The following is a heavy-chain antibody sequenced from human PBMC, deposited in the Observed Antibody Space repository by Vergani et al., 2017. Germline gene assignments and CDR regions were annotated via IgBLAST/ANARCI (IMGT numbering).Heavy chain of an antibody. CDR2: ISGSSSSI. V-gene: IGHV3-21*01. D-gene: IGHD3-22*01. CDR3: VILTQYYYVNSGYPDSFDI. Sequence: EVQLVESGGGLVKPGGSLRLSCAASGFTFSTYSMNWVRQAPGKGLEWVSSISGSSSSIYYADSVKCRFTISRDNAKNSLYLQMNSLRAEDTAVYYCVILTQYYYVNSGYPDSFDIWGQGTMVTVSS. J-gene: IGHJ3*02. CDR1: GFTFSTYS.